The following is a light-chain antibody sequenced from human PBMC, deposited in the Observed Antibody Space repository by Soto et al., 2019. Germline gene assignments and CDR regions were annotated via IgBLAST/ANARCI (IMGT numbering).Light chain of an antibody. CDR3: QQRNNWPPIT. J-gene: IGKJ5*01. V-gene: IGKV3-11*01. CDR1: KSVSSS. Sequence: SVWTQSPVTLSFSPGERSTLSCRSSKSVSSSLAWYQQKPGQAPRLLIYDASNRATGIPARFSGSGSGTDFTLTISSLEPEDFAVYYCQQRNNWPPITFGQGTRLEIK. CDR2: DAS.